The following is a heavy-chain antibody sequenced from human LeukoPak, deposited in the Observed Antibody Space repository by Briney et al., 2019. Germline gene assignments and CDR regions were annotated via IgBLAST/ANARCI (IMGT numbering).Heavy chain of an antibody. D-gene: IGHD3-10*01. Sequence: GGSLRLSCAASGFTFSTYSMNWVRQAPGKGLEWVSYINSSSSTIFYADSVKGRFTISRDDAKNSLYLQMNSLRAEDTAVYYCARGIKVRGVNYYGMDVWGQGTTVTVSS. CDR1: GFTFSTYS. V-gene: IGHV3-48*04. CDR2: INSSSSTI. CDR3: ARGIKVRGVNYYGMDV. J-gene: IGHJ6*02.